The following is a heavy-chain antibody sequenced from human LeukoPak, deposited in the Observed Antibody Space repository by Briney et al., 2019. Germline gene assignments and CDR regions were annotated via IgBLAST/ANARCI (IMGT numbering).Heavy chain of an antibody. CDR3: ARRGPKWEFDS. CDR1: GDSFTSYW. V-gene: IGHV5-51*01. D-gene: IGHD1-26*01. CDR2: IYPGDSDT. Sequence: GESLKISCKASGDSFTSYWIGWVRQMPGKGLEWMGIIYPGDSDTRYSPSFQDQVTISVDKSITTAYLQWSGLKASDTAMYYCARRGPKWEFDSWGQGTLVTVSS. J-gene: IGHJ5*01.